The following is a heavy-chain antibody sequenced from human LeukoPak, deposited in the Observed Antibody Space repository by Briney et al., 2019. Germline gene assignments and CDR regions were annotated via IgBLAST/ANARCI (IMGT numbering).Heavy chain of an antibody. CDR1: GDSISSYY. D-gene: IGHD2-8*02. CDR3: ARTTGHFDY. Sequence: SETLSLTCTVSGDSISSYYWSWIRQPPGKGLEYIGYIYYIGSTNYNLSLMGRVTISVDTSKNQFSLQLNSVAPEDTAVYYCARTTGHFDYWGQGTLVTVSS. V-gene: IGHV4-59*12. CDR2: IYYIGST. J-gene: IGHJ4*02.